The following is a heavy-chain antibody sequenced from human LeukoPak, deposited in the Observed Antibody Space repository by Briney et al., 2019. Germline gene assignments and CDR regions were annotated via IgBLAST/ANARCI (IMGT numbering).Heavy chain of an antibody. V-gene: IGHV3-30-3*01. D-gene: IGHD5-18*01. CDR3: ARDSDAGYSYGPTYFDY. Sequence: SGGSLRLSCAASGFTFSSYAMHWVRQAPGKGLEWVAVISYDGSNKYYADSVKGRFTISRDNSKNTLYLQMNSLRAEDTAVYYCARDSDAGYSYGPTYFDYWGQGTLVTVSS. CDR1: GFTFSSYA. CDR2: ISYDGSNK. J-gene: IGHJ4*02.